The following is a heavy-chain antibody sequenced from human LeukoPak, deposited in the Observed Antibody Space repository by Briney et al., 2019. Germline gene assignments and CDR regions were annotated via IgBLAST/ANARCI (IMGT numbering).Heavy chain of an antibody. CDR3: ARELDWLIDY. D-gene: IGHD3-9*01. V-gene: IGHV4-59*01. Sequence: SETLSLTCTVSGGSISSYYWSWIRQPPGKGLEWIGYIYYGGSTNYNPSLKSRVTISVDTSKNQFSLKLSSVTAADTAVYYCARELDWLIDYWGQGTLVTVSS. CDR1: GGSISSYY. CDR2: IYYGGST. J-gene: IGHJ4*02.